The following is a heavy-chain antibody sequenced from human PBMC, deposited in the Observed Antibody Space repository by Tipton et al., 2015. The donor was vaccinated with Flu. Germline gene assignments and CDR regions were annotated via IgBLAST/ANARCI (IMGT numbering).Heavy chain of an antibody. J-gene: IGHJ3*02. CDR1: GFTFSLYW. CDR3: ARAPEWLSYGFDI. D-gene: IGHD3-3*01. Sequence: GSLRLSCTTSGFTFSLYWMTWVRRAPGKGLEWVANIKQDGSEHYYLDSVKGRFTISRDSAKNTLYLQMSNLRAEDTAMYFCARAPEWLSYGFDIWGQGTKVTVSA. CDR2: IKQDGSEH. V-gene: IGHV3-7*01.